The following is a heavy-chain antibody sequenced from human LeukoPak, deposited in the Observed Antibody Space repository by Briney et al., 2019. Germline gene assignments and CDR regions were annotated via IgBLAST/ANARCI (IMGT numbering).Heavy chain of an antibody. CDR1: GGSFSGYY. V-gene: IGHV4-34*01. CDR3: ARAYGMYFDY. CDR2: INHSGST. Sequence: SETLSLTCAVYGGSFSGYYWSWIRQPPGKGLEWIGEINHSGSTNYNPSLKSRVTISVDTSKNQFSLKLSSVTAADTAVYYCARAYGMYFDYWGQGILVTVSS. D-gene: IGHD4-17*01. J-gene: IGHJ4*02.